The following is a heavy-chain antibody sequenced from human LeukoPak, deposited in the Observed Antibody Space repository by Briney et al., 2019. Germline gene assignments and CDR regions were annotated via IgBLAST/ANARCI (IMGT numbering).Heavy chain of an antibody. J-gene: IGHJ6*03. CDR2: ITSSGSSV. CDR1: EFTFSTYS. CDR3: ARGYTWSSYSNYYYYMDV. D-gene: IGHD2-15*01. V-gene: IGHV3-48*01. Sequence: GGSLRLSCAASEFTFSTYSMNWVRQAPGQGLGWLSHITSSGSSVYYADSVKGRFTRCQVKDNNSVSPQMNSLRADDTAVYYCARGYTWSSYSNYYYYMDVWGKGTTVTVSS.